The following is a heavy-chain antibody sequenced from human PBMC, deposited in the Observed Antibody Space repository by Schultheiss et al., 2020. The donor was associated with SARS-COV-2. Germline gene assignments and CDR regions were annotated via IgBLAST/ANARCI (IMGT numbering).Heavy chain of an antibody. V-gene: IGHV3-48*04. J-gene: IGHJ4*02. Sequence: GGSLRLSCAASGFTFSSYAMSWVRQAPGKGLEWVSYISSTSSTINYADSVRGRFIASRDNAKNSLDLQMNSLRVDDTAVYYCVKEGEEMGTSWGQGTLVTVSS. CDR3: VKEGEEMGTS. D-gene: IGHD5-24*01. CDR1: GFTFSSYA. CDR2: ISSTSSTI.